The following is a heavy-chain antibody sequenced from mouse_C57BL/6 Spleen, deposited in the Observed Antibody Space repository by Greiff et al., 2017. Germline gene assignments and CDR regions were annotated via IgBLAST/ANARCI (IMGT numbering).Heavy chain of an antibody. D-gene: IGHD2-5*01. J-gene: IGHJ4*01. Sequence: QVQLKESGAELAKPGASVKLSCKASGYTFTSYWMHWVKQRPGQGLEWIGYINPSSGYTKYNQKFKDKATLTADKSSSTAYLQRSSLTYEDSAVYYWARGDYSNSYYYAMDYWGQGTSVTVSS. V-gene: IGHV1-7*01. CDR3: ARGDYSNSYYYAMDY. CDR2: INPSSGYT. CDR1: GYTFTSYW.